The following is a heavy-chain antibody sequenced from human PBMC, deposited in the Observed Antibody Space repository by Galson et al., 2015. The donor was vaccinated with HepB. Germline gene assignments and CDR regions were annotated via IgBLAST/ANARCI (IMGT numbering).Heavy chain of an antibody. CDR1: GFTFSSYG. V-gene: IGHV3-30*18. Sequence: SLRLSCAASGFTFSSYGMHWVRQAPGKGLEWVAVISYDRSNKYYADSVKGRFTISRDNSKNTLYLQMNSLRAEDTAVYYCAKESSYSYGLLAPDYWGQGTLVTVSS. CDR2: ISYDRSNK. CDR3: AKESSYSYGLLAPDY. D-gene: IGHD5-18*01. J-gene: IGHJ4*02.